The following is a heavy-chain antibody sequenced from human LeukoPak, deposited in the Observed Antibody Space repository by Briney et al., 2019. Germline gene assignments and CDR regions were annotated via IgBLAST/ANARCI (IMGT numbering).Heavy chain of an antibody. CDR1: GGSFSGYY. J-gene: IGHJ6*03. CDR3: ARARGQRYLSVKYYYYMDV. V-gene: IGHV4-34*01. CDR2: INHSGST. D-gene: IGHD3-10*01. Sequence: SETLSHTCAVYGGSFSGYYWSWIRQPPGKGLEWIGEINHSGSTNYNPSLKSRVTISVDTSKHQFSLKLSSVTAADTAVYYCARARGQRYLSVKYYYYMDVWGKGTTVTVSS.